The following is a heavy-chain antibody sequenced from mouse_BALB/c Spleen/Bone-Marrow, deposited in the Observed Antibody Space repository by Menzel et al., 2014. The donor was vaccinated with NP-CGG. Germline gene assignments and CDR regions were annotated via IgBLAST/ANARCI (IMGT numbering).Heavy chain of an antibody. D-gene: IGHD1-1*01. CDR2: INPDSSTI. Sequence: EVKLMESGGGLVQPGGSLKLSCAASGFDFSRYWMSWVRQAPGKGLEWIREINPDSSTINYTPSLKDKFIISRDNAKNTLYLQMSKVRSEDTALYYCARLGYYGSSDYWGQGTTLTVSS. V-gene: IGHV4-1*02. J-gene: IGHJ2*01. CDR1: GFDFSRYW. CDR3: ARLGYYGSSDY.